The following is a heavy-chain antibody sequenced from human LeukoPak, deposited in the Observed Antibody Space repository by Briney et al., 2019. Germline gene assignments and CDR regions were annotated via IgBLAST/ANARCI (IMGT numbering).Heavy chain of an antibody. J-gene: IGHJ4*02. D-gene: IGHD4-11*01. CDR1: GYTFSSDW. CDR3: ATGRTTRY. Sequence: GGSLRLSCVASGYTFSSDWMRWVRQAPGKGLEWVANINEDGSEKNYVDSVKGRFIISRDNAKNSLYVQMNNLKSDDAAVYYCATGRTTRYWGQGTLVTVSS. CDR2: INEDGSEK. V-gene: IGHV3-7*01.